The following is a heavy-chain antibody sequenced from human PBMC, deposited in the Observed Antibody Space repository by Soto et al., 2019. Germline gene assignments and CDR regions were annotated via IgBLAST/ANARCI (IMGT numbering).Heavy chain of an antibody. D-gene: IGHD3-3*01. V-gene: IGHV3-48*02. Sequence: GGSLRLSCAASGFTFSSYSMNWVRQAPGKGLEWVSYISSSSSTIYYADSVKGRFTISRDNAKNSLYLQMNSLSDDDTAVYYCASDGGLVRAFDIWGQGTMVTVSS. J-gene: IGHJ3*02. CDR3: ASDGGLVRAFDI. CDR1: GFTFSSYS. CDR2: ISSSSSTI.